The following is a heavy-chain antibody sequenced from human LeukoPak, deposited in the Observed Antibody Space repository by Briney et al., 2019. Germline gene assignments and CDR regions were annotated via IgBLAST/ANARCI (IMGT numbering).Heavy chain of an antibody. CDR1: GFTFSSYG. J-gene: IGHJ4*02. CDR3: AKDRGSAFDY. D-gene: IGHD1-26*01. V-gene: IGHV3-30*02. Sequence: PGGSLRLSCAASGFTFSSYGMHWVRQAPGKGLEWVAFIRYGGSSKYYADSVKGRFTISRDNSKNTLYLQMNSLRAEDTAVYYCAKDRGSAFDYWGQGTLVTVSS. CDR2: IRYGGSSK.